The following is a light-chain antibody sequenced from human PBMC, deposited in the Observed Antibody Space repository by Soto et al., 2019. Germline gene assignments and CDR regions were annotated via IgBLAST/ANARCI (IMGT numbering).Light chain of an antibody. CDR3: QQYGRTSWT. CDR1: QSVSTNF. V-gene: IGKV3-20*01. Sequence: EIVLTQSPGTLSLSPGEGATLSCRASQSVSTNFFAWYQQKPGQAPRLLIYGASHRATGIPDRFSGSGSGTDFTLTISRLEPEDFAVYYCQQYGRTSWTFGQGTKVEIK. CDR2: GAS. J-gene: IGKJ1*01.